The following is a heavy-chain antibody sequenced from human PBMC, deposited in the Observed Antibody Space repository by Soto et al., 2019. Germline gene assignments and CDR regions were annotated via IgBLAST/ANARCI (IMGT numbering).Heavy chain of an antibody. V-gene: IGHV1-69*04. J-gene: IGHJ5*02. CDR2: IIPILGIA. D-gene: IGHD4-17*01. CDR1: GGTFSSYT. Sequence: GASVKVSCKASGGTFSSYTISWVRQAPGQGLEWMGRIIPILGIANYAQKFQGRVTITADKSTSTAYMELSSLRSEDTAVYYCAGESTVEGVYNWFDPWGQGTLVTVSS. CDR3: AGESTVEGVYNWFDP.